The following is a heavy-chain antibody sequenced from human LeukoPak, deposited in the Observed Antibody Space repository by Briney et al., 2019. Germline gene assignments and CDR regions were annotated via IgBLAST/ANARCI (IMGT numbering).Heavy chain of an antibody. CDR3: AKGRGIAARPYYYYYMDV. CDR2: ISGSGGST. Sequence: GGSLRLSCAASGFTFSSYAMAWVRQAPGKGLEWVSAISGSGGSTYYADSVKGRFTISRDNSKNTLYLQMNSLRAEDTAVYYCAKGRGIAARPYYYYYMDVWGKGTTVTVSS. D-gene: IGHD6-6*01. CDR1: GFTFSSYA. J-gene: IGHJ6*03. V-gene: IGHV3-23*01.